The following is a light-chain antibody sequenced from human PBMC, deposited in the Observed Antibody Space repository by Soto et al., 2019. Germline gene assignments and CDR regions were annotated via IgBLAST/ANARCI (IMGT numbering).Light chain of an antibody. J-gene: IGKJ2*01. CDR1: QSISGW. Sequence: DIQMTQSPSSLSAAMGDRVTITCRASQSISGWLAWYQQKPGKAPKLLIYEASTLESGVPSRFSGSGSGTEFTLTVNSLQPDDFATYYCQQYNIYPYTFGQGTKLEIK. CDR2: EAS. CDR3: QQYNIYPYT. V-gene: IGKV1-5*03.